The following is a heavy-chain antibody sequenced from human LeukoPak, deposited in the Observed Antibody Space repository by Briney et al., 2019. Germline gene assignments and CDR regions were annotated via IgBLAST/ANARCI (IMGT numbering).Heavy chain of an antibody. CDR2: IRSKANSYAT. CDR1: GFTFSGSA. D-gene: IGHD2-15*01. CDR3: TRRAYCRGGSCYPEDY. V-gene: IGHV3-73*01. Sequence: PGGSLRLSCAASGFTFSGSAMHWVRQASGKGLEWVGRIRSKANSYATTYAASVKGRFTISRDDSKNMAYLQMNSLKTEDTAVYYCTRRAYCRGGSCYPEDYWGQGTLVTVSS. J-gene: IGHJ4*02.